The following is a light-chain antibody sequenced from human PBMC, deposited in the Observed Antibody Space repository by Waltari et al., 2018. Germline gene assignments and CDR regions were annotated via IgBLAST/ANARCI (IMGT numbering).Light chain of an antibody. Sequence: DIVMTQSPDSLAVSLGERATINCKSSQCLLLSSNNRNYLTWYQQKPGQPPKLLIYWATTRESGVPGRFSGSGSGTDFTLTISSLQAEDVAVYYCQQYYTTPITFGGGTKVEIK. V-gene: IGKV4-1*01. CDR1: QCLLLSSNNRNY. J-gene: IGKJ4*01. CDR2: WAT. CDR3: QQYYTTPIT.